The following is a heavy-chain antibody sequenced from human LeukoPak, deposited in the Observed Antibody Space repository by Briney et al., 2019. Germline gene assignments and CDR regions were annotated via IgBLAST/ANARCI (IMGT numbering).Heavy chain of an antibody. CDR2: TYPGHSDT. D-gene: IGHD2-21*01. Sequence: GESLKISCKGSGYSFTAYWVGWVRQMPGKGLEWMGITYPGHSDTRYSPSFQGQVTISADKSISTAYLQWSSLKASDTAMYYCARDPAGDKAFDIWGQGTMVTVSS. J-gene: IGHJ3*02. CDR1: GYSFTAYW. V-gene: IGHV5-51*01. CDR3: ARDPAGDKAFDI.